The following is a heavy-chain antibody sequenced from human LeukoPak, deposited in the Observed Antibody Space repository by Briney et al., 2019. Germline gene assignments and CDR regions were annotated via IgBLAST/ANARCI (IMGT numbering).Heavy chain of an antibody. CDR2: IYYSGST. D-gene: IGHD2-15*01. CDR3: ARVQSVAGFLNWFDP. Sequence: SETLSLTCTVSGGSISSGDYYWSWIRQPPGKGLEWIGYIYYSGSTNYNPSLKSRVTISVDTSKNQFSLKLSSVTAADTAVYYCARVQSVAGFLNWFDPWGQGTLVTVSS. V-gene: IGHV4-30-4*01. CDR1: GGSISSGDYY. J-gene: IGHJ5*02.